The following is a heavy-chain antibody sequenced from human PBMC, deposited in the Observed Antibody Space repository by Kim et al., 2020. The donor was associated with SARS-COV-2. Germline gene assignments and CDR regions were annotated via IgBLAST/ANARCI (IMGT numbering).Heavy chain of an antibody. Sequence: SLRLSCAASGFTFDDYAMHWVRQAPGKGLEWVSGISWNSGSIGYADSVKGRFTISRDNAKNSLYLQMNSLRTEDTALYYCAKGNWGSLPDAFDIWGQGTMVTVSS. CDR1: GFTFDDYA. D-gene: IGHD7-27*01. CDR2: ISWNSGSI. CDR3: AKGNWGSLPDAFDI. J-gene: IGHJ3*02. V-gene: IGHV3-9*01.